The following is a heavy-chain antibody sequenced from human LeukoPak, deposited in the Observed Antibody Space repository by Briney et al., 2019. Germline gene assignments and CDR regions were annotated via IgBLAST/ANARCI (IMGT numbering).Heavy chain of an antibody. CDR1: GFTFSNAW. V-gene: IGHV3-15*07. CDR3: ATDFYDTT. Sequence: GGSLRLSCATSGFTFSNAWMNWVRQAPGKGLEWVGRIRSNSDGGTIDYAVPVKGRFALSRDDSKNTLYLQMNSLQTEDTAVYYCATDFYDTTWGQGTLVTVSS. J-gene: IGHJ5*02. CDR2: IRSNSDGGTI. D-gene: IGHD3-22*01.